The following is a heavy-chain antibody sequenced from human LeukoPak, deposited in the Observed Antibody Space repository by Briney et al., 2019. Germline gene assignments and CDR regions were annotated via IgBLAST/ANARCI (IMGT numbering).Heavy chain of an antibody. CDR3: ARETIDITIIEVVRMGDAFDI. CDR2: IFHSGNT. D-gene: IGHD3-22*01. V-gene: IGHV4-38-2*02. CDR1: DYSISSGDYY. Sequence: SETLSLTCTASDYSISSGDYYWGWIRQPPGKGLEWIGSIFHSGNTYYNPSLKSRVTISVDTSKNQLSLRMSSVTAADTAVYYCARETIDITIIEVVRMGDAFDIWGQGTMVAVSS. J-gene: IGHJ3*02.